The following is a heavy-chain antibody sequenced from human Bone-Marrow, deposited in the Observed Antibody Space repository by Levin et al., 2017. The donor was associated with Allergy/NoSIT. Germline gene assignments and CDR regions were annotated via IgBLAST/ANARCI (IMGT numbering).Heavy chain of an antibody. CDR1: GYTFTGYY. V-gene: IGHV1-2*04. CDR3: AREDIAAAGTAFSD. CDR2: INPNSGGT. Sequence: ASVKVSCKASGYTFTGYYMHWVRQAPGQGLEWMGWINPNSGGTNYAQKFQGWVTMTRDTSISTAYMELSRLRSDDTAVYYCAREDIAAAGTAFSDWGQGTLVTVSS. D-gene: IGHD6-13*01. J-gene: IGHJ4*02.